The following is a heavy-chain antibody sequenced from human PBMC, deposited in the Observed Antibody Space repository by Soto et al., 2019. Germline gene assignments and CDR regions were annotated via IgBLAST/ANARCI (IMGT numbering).Heavy chain of an antibody. CDR3: VRVVEIPGYLGN. V-gene: IGHV1-69*13. Sequence: SLKVSCKASGYTFTNFGISWVRQAPGQGLEWMGGIVPIVDTSTYAQKFQGRVTITADESTSTAYMELSSLRSDDTAIYYCVRVVEIPGYLGNWGKGTLVTVSS. CDR2: IVPIVDTS. CDR1: GYTFTNFG. J-gene: IGHJ4*02.